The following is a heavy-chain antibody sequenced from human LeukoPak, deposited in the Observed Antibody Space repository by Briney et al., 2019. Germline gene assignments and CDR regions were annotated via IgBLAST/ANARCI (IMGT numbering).Heavy chain of an antibody. D-gene: IGHD5-18*01. CDR1: GYTFTAYY. CDR3: ARGGRGGIPFDF. J-gene: IGHJ4*02. CDR2: VNPNSGAT. V-gene: IGHV1-2*02. Sequence: GASVEVSCKASGYTFTAYYIFWARQAPGQRLEWMGWVNPNSGATNYAQMFQGRGTMTSDTSISTAYMELNRLRSDDTAVYYCARGGRGGIPFDFWGQGTLVTVS.